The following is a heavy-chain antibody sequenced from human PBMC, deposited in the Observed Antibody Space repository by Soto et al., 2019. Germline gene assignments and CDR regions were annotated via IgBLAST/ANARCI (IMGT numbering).Heavy chain of an antibody. CDR1: GGTFSSYT. J-gene: IGHJ3*02. V-gene: IGHV1-69*02. CDR2: IIPILGIA. Sequence: QVQLVQSGAEVKKPGSSVKVSCKASGGTFSSYTISWVRQAPGQGLEWMGRIIPILGIANYAQKFQGRVTITADKSTSTAYMELSSLRSEDTAVYYCARGAVPTVTDAFDIWGQGTMVTVSS. D-gene: IGHD2-21*02. CDR3: ARGAVPTVTDAFDI.